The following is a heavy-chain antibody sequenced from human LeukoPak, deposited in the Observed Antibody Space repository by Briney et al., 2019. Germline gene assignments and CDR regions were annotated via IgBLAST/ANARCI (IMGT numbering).Heavy chain of an antibody. CDR2: IRYDGSNK. Sequence: TGGSLRLSCAASGFTFSSYGMHWVRQAPGKGLEWVAFIRYDGSNKYYADSVKGRFTISRDNSKNTLYLQMNSLRAEDTAVYYCASDFWSGDWAPMGVNYWGQGTLVTVSS. D-gene: IGHD3-3*01. J-gene: IGHJ4*02. CDR3: ASDFWSGDWAPMGVNY. CDR1: GFTFSSYG. V-gene: IGHV3-30*02.